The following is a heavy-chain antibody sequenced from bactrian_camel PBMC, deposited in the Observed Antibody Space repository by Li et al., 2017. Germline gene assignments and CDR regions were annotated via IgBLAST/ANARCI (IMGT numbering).Heavy chain of an antibody. CDR1: GMTYMPDC. CDR3: AAYEDYGLDLGLSAKFDY. J-gene: IGHJ4*01. Sequence: HVQLVESGGGSVQAGGSLRLSCAVSGMTYMPDCMGRFRQAPGKEREGVAGIDPVGKITYADFVQGRFTISKDNAKNTLYLQMNSLKPEDSERYYCAAYEDYGLDLGLSAKFDYWGEGTQVTVS. D-gene: IGHD1*01. V-gene: IGHV3S53*01. CDR2: IDPVGKI.